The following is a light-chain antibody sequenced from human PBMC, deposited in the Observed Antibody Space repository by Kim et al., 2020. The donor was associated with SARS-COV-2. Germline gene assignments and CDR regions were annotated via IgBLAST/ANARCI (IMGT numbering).Light chain of an antibody. V-gene: IGKV1-12*02. CDR3: QQAHSFPYT. Sequence: DIQMTQSPSSVSASVGDRVTITCRASQDIASWLAWYQQKPGKAPELLIYAASSLQGGVPSRFSGSGSGTDFTLTISSLQPEDFATYYCQQAHSFPYTFGQGTKLEI. CDR2: AAS. J-gene: IGKJ2*01. CDR1: QDIASW.